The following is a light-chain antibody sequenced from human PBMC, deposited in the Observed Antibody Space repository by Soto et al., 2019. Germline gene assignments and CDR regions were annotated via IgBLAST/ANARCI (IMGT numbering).Light chain of an antibody. Sequence: EIVLPQSPGTLSLSPGERATLSCRASQSVSSSYLAWYQQKPGQAPRLLIYGASTRATGIPARFSGSGSGTDFTLTISSLEPEDFAVYYCQQRSNWNTFGQGTRLEIK. V-gene: IGKV3D-20*02. CDR2: GAS. CDR3: QQRSNWNT. CDR1: QSVSSSY. J-gene: IGKJ5*01.